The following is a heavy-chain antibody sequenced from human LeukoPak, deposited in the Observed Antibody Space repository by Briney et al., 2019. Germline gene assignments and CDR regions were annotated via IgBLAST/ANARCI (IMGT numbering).Heavy chain of an antibody. D-gene: IGHD2-2*01. Sequence: PSETLSLTCAVYGGSFSGYYWSWIRQPPGKGLEWIGGINHSGSTNYNPSLKSRVTISVDTSKNQFSLKLSSVTAADTAVYYCARARIVVVPAAKYNWFDPWGQGTLVTVSS. J-gene: IGHJ5*02. V-gene: IGHV4-34*01. CDR1: GGSFSGYY. CDR2: INHSGST. CDR3: ARARIVVVPAAKYNWFDP.